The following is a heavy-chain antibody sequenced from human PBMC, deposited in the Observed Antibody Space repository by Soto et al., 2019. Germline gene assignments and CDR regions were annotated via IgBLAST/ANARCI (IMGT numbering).Heavy chain of an antibody. Sequence: QVHLVQSGAEVKRPGDSVKVSCQASEYTFTDYHIHWVRQAPGQGLEWMGRVTPRSGEVYYSPKFQGRVTLTRDTSISTAYMELTTLKFDDTAVFYCARVPILGPTGDFDYWGQGTLATVSS. CDR3: ARVPILGPTGDFDY. D-gene: IGHD1-26*01. J-gene: IGHJ4*02. V-gene: IGHV1-2*02. CDR1: EYTFTDYH. CDR2: VTPRSGEV.